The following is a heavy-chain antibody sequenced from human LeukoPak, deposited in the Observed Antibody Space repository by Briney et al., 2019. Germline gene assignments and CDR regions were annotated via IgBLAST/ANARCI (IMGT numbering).Heavy chain of an antibody. D-gene: IGHD6-6*01. Sequence: GGSLRLSCAASGFTFTSHSMNWVRQAPGKGLEWVSFISSSGSYIYYADSVKGRFTISRDNAKNSLYLQMNSLRAEDTAVYYCARDESSSWYVDCWGQGSLVTVSS. CDR1: GFTFTSHS. CDR3: ARDESSSWYVDC. J-gene: IGHJ4*02. CDR2: ISSSGSYI. V-gene: IGHV3-21*01.